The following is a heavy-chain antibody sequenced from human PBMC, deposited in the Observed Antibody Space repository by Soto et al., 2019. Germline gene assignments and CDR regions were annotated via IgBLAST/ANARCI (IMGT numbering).Heavy chain of an antibody. CDR3: AKDRHPPPADYYDSSGYWYFDL. J-gene: IGHJ2*01. CDR1: GFTFSSYA. D-gene: IGHD3-22*01. CDR2: ISGSGGST. V-gene: IGHV3-23*01. Sequence: GGSLRLSCAASGFTFSSYAMSWVRQAPGKGLEWVSAISGSGGSTYYADSVKGRFTISRDNSKNTLYLQMNSLRAEDTAVYYCAKDRHPPPADYYDSSGYWYFDLWGRGTLVTVSS.